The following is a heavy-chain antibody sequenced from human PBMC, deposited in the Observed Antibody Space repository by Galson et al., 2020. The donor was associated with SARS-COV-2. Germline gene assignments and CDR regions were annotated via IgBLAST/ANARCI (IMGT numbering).Heavy chain of an antibody. CDR1: GFTFSTYW. CDR3: ARPIRGYDGFDT. CDR2: ITSDGSNT. D-gene: IGHD1-1*01. Sequence: GGSLRLSCAASGFTFSTYWMYWVRQAPGKGLVWVSRITSDGSNTNYADSVKGRFTISRDNAKNTLYLQMNSLRAEDTAVYYCARPIRGYDGFDTWGQGTTVTVSS. J-gene: IGHJ3*02. V-gene: IGHV3-74*01.